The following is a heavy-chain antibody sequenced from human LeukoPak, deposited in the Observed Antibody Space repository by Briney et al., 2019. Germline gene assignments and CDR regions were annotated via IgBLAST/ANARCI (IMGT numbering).Heavy chain of an antibody. J-gene: IGHJ4*02. Sequence: GGSLRLSCAASGFTFSSYWMSWVRQAPGKGLEWVANIKQDGSEKYYVDSVKGRFTISRDNAKNSLYLQMNSLRAEDTAVYYCAREPNDYGDYRYFDYWGQGTLVTVSS. CDR2: IKQDGSEK. CDR3: AREPNDYGDYRYFDY. D-gene: IGHD4-17*01. V-gene: IGHV3-7*01. CDR1: GFTFSSYW.